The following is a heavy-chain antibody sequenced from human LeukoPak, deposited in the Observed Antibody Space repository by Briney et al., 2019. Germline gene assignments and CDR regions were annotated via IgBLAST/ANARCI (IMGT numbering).Heavy chain of an antibody. V-gene: IGHV4-39*01. J-gene: IGHJ4*02. D-gene: IGHD3-16*01. CDR1: GGSISSSSYY. CDR2: IYYSGST. CDR3: ARHDYVWGSLYYFDY. Sequence: SETLSLTCTVSGGSISSSSYYWGWIRQPPGKGLEWIGSIYYSGSTYYNPSLKSRVTISVDTSKNQFSLKLSSVTAADTAVYYCARHDYVWGSLYYFDYWGQGTLVTVSS.